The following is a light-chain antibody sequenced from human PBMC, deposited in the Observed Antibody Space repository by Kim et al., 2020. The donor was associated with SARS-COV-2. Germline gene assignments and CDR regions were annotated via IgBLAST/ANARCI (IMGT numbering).Light chain of an antibody. CDR2: EVN. J-gene: IGLJ7*01. CDR3: CSFSGSPSTFF. CDR1: GSDIGAYHL. Sequence: QSALTQPASVSASLGQTVTIYCTGTGSDIGAYHLVSWYQRYPGKAPKLLIYEVNKRPSGVSDRFSGSKSGNTASLTISGLPSEDDPENFCCSFSGSPSTFFFGGGTQLTVL. V-gene: IGLV2-23*02.